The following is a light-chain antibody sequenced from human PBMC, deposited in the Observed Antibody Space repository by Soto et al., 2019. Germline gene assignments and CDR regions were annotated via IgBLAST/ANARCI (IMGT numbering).Light chain of an antibody. J-gene: IGKJ1*01. CDR2: DAS. Sequence: DIQMTQSPSTLSASVGDRVTITCRASQGISSWLAWYQQKPGKATKLLIYDASSLESGVPSRFNGSGSGTEFTLTIRSPQGDDFATYYCQHYNSYRTFGQGTKVEIK. CDR3: QHYNSYRT. CDR1: QGISSW. V-gene: IGKV1-5*01.